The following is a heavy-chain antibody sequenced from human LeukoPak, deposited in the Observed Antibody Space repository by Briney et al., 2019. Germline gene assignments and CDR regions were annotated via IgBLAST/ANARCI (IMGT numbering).Heavy chain of an antibody. V-gene: IGHV4-61*02. D-gene: IGHD4-17*01. CDR3: ARWSFGDFDALDV. J-gene: IGHJ3*01. CDR1: GGSIMNGPHY. Sequence: SQTLSLTCTVSGGSIMNGPHYWHWVRQPAGKGPEWVGRIYISGGTYYNPSLKSRVTISIDKSKNQFSLDLSSVTAADTAVYYCARWSFGDFDALDVWGQGTMVTVSS. CDR2: IYISGGT.